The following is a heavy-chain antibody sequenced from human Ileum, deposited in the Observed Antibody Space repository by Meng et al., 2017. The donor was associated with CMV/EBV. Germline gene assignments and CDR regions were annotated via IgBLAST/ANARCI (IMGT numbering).Heavy chain of an antibody. D-gene: IGHD3-3*01. Sequence: GESLKISCVASGFTFNKYWMHWVRQPPGGGLVWLSRIDNEGSGAIYADSVRGRFTVSRDNAKNSLYLQMHNLRAEDTAVYHCASDISIFGVIITGMFDHWGQGTLVTVSS. CDR2: IDNEGSGA. V-gene: IGHV3-74*01. CDR3: ASDISIFGVIITGMFDH. J-gene: IGHJ4*02. CDR1: GFTFNKYW.